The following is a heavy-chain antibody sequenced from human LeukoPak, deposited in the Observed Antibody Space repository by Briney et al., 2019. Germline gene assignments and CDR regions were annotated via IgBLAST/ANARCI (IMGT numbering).Heavy chain of an antibody. CDR1: GFTFSSYE. CDR2: ISSSGSTI. V-gene: IGHV3-48*03. D-gene: IGHD3-10*01. J-gene: IGHJ4*02. CDR3: ARRGVIISYFDY. Sequence: GGSLRLSCAASGFTFSSYEMNWVRQAPGKGLEWVSYISSSGSTIYYADSVKGRFTISRDNAKNSLYLQMNRLRAEDTAVYYCARRGVIISYFDYWGQGTLVTVSS.